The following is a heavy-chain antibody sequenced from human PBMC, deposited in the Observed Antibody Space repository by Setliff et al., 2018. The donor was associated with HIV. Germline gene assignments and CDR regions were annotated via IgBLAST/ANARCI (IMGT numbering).Heavy chain of an antibody. V-gene: IGHV4-34*01. CDR3: VASSSWSCRLNY. CDR1: GDSISGY. J-gene: IGHJ4*02. Sequence: SETLSLTCTVSGDSISGYWSWIRQSPGKGLEWLGEINHSGNTHYDPSLKSRLTISIDTSKKQFSLKLTSVTAADAAIYYCVASSSWSCRLNYWGQGTLVTVSS. D-gene: IGHD2-2*01. CDR2: INHSGNT.